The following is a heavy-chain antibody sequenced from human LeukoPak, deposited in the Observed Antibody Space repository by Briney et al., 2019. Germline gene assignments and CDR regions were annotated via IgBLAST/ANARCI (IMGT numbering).Heavy chain of an antibody. Sequence: ASETLSLTCTVSGGSISSGSYYWSWIRQPAGKGLEWIGRIYTSGSTNYNPSLKSRVTISMDTSKNQFPLKLSSVTAADTAVYFCARHNGEETSSLDHWGQGTLVTVSS. D-gene: IGHD2-2*01. CDR2: IYTSGST. V-gene: IGHV4-61*02. CDR3: ARHNGEETSSLDH. CDR1: GGSISSGSYY. J-gene: IGHJ4*02.